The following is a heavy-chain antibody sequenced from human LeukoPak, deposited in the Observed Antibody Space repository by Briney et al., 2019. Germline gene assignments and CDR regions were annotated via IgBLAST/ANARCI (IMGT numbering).Heavy chain of an antibody. D-gene: IGHD3-10*01. J-gene: IGHJ4*02. CDR1: GYTFTSYD. V-gene: IGHV1-8*01. CDR3: ARECRVWFGESPQGIDY. CDR2: MNPNSGNT. Sequence: GASVKVSCKASGYTFTSYDINWVRQATGQGLEWMGWMNPNSGNTGYAQKFQGRVTMTRNTSISTAYMELSSLRSEDTAVYYCARECRVWFGESPQGIDYWGQGTLVTVSS.